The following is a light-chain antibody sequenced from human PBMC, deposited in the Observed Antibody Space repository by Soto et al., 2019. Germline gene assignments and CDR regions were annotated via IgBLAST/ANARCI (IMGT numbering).Light chain of an antibody. CDR2: EDN. CDR1: GGCIASNY. CDR3: QSYDSDSQGV. Sequence: NFMLTQPHSVSDSPGKTVTISCTGSGGCIASNYVQWYQQRPGSAPTIVIFEDNQRPSGVPDRFSGSIDTSSNSASLTISGLKTEDEADYYCQSYDSDSQGVFGGGTKLTVL. J-gene: IGLJ3*02. V-gene: IGLV6-57*02.